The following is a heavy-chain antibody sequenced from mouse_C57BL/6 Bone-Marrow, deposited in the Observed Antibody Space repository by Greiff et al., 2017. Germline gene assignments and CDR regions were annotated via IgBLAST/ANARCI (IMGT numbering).Heavy chain of an antibody. D-gene: IGHD1-1*01. CDR3: ARRTTVDYFDY. CDR1: GYSITSGYY. Sequence: DVKLQESGPGLVKPSQSLSLTCSVTGYSITSGYYWNWIRQFPGNKLEWMGYISYDGSNNYNPSLKNRISITRDTSKNQFFLKLNAVTTEDTATYYWARRTTVDYFDYWGQGTTLTVSS. J-gene: IGHJ2*01. CDR2: ISYDGSN. V-gene: IGHV3-6*01.